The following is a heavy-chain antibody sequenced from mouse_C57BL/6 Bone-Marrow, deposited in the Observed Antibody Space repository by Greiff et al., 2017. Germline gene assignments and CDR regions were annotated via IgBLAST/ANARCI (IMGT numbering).Heavy chain of an antibody. D-gene: IGHD2-3*01. CDR1: GYTFTSHW. CDR3: ARGRNYDGDPAWFAY. J-gene: IGHJ3*01. Sequence: QVQLKESGPELVRPGASVKISCKAPGYTFTSHWMQWVSQWPGQGLEWIGEICPGSGSTYYDEKFKGKATLTVDTSSSTGYMQLSSLTSEDSAVYFCARGRNYDGDPAWFAYWGQGTLVTVSA. V-gene: IGHV1-56*01. CDR2: ICPGSGST.